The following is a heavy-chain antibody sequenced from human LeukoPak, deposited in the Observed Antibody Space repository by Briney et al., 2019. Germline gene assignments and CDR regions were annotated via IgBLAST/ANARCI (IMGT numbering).Heavy chain of an antibody. D-gene: IGHD4-17*01. CDR3: ARGYGDYVDY. CDR1: GFTFDTFW. J-gene: IGHJ4*02. CDR2: INGDGSTT. Sequence: GGSLRLSCAASGFTFDTFWLHWVRHPPGKGLVWVSRINGDGSTTSYADSVKGRFTISRDNAKNTLYLQMNSLRAEDTAVYYCARGYGDYVDYWGQGTLVTVSS. V-gene: IGHV3-74*01.